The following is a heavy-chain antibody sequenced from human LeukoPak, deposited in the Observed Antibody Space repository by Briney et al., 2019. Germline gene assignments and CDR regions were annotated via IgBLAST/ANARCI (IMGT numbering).Heavy chain of an antibody. CDR1: GDSVSSNSAA. D-gene: IGHD6-19*01. J-gene: IGHJ4*02. Sequence: SQTLSLTCAISGDSVSSNSAAWNWIRQSPPRGLEWLGRTYYRSTSPNDSAGSLKSLISINPDTSKNQFSLQLNSVTPEDTAVYYCAREPHGSGLLFDYWGRGTLVTVS. V-gene: IGHV6-1*01. CDR3: AREPHGSGLLFDY. CDR2: TYYRSTSPN.